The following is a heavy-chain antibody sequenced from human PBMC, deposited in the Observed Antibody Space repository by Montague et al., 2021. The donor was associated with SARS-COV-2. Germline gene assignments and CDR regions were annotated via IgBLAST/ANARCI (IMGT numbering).Heavy chain of an antibody. CDR1: GGSFSTYS. J-gene: IGHJ6*03. D-gene: IGHD3-10*01. CDR3: ARLRDGVVPSPILGVGPYYSYYYMDV. Sequence: SETLSLTCAVHGGSFSTYSWNWIRQPPGKGLEWIGEIHHGGSTNYNPSLKSRVTISADTSKNQFSLKLTSVAAADTAVYYCARLRDGVVPSPILGVGPYYSYYYMDVWGRGTTVAGS. CDR2: IHHGGST. V-gene: IGHV4-34*01.